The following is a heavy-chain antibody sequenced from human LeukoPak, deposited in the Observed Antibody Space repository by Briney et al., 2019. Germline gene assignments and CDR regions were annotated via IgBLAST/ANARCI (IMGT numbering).Heavy chain of an antibody. J-gene: IGHJ4*02. D-gene: IGHD6-13*01. Sequence: SETLSLTCTVSGGSISSSSYYWGWIRQPPGKGLEWIGSIYYSGSTYYNPSLKSRVTISVDTSKNQFSLKLSSVTAADTAVYYCARIGYSSPHWGQGTLVTVSS. CDR3: ARIGYSSPH. CDR1: GGSISSSSYY. CDR2: IYYSGST. V-gene: IGHV4-39*01.